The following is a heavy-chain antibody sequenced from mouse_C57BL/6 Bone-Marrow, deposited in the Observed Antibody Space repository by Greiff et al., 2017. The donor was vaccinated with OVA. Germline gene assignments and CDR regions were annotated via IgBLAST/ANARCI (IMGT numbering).Heavy chain of an antibody. CDR3: ARSQGGSCHFDD. J-gene: IGHJ2*01. Sequence: VQLVESGAELVKPGASVKISCKASCFAFSGSGMHWVKQRPGKGLEWIGCINIGGGATDYNGNFKGKATLTADKSSSTAYMQLSSLTSEDSAVYYCARSQGGSCHFDDWGQGTTLTVSS. V-gene: IGHV1-82*01. CDR1: CFAFSGSG. CDR2: INIGGGAT. D-gene: IGHD1-1*02.